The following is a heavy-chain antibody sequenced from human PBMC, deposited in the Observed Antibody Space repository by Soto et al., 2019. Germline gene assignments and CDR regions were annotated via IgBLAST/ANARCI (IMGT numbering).Heavy chain of an antibody. D-gene: IGHD2-15*01. V-gene: IGHV4-59*08. Sequence: QVQLQESGPGLMKPSETLSLTCTVTGDSISTYYWSWIRQSPEKGLEWIGYIYHTGRTNYSPSLRSRVPMSVDTSRNQFSLRLTSLTAADTAVYYCAIIGFGSCSGAFDVWAQGTRVTVSS. J-gene: IGHJ3*01. CDR1: GDSISTYY. CDR3: AIIGFGSCSGAFDV. CDR2: IYHTGRT.